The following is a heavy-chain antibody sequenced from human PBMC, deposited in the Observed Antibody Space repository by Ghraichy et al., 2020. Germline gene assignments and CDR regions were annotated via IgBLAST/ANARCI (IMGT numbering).Heavy chain of an antibody. V-gene: IGHV4-38-2*01. CDR1: GYSISSGYY. CDR3: ASSKAAQSFRAFDI. J-gene: IGHJ3*02. CDR2: IYHSGST. Sequence: SETLSLTCAVSGYSISSGYYWGWIRQPPGKGLEWIGSIYHSGSTYYNPSLKSRVTISVDTSKNQFSLKLSSVTAADTAIYYCASSKAAQSFRAFDIWGQGTMVTVSS. D-gene: IGHD2/OR15-2a*01.